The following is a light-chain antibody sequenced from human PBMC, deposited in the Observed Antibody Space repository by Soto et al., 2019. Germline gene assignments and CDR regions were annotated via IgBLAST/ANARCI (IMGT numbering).Light chain of an antibody. CDR3: QQYYDWPIT. Sequence: EIVLTQSPGTLSLSPGERATLSCRASQSVSYYLAWYQQKPGQAPRLLIYDASSRATGVPDRFSGSGSGTDFTLTISRLEPEDFAVYYCQQYYDWPITFGQGTRLEIK. CDR2: DAS. V-gene: IGKV3-20*01. CDR1: QSVSYY. J-gene: IGKJ5*01.